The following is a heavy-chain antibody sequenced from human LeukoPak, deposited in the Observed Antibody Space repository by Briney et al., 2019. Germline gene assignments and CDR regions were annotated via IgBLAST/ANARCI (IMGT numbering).Heavy chain of an antibody. CDR3: ARVNLAAASHYFGY. CDR1: GGSVSSGSYY. CDR2: IYYSGST. Sequence: PSETLSLTCTVSGGSVSSGSYYWSWIRQPPGKGLEWIGYIYYSGSTNDNPSLKSRDTISVDTSKNQFSLKLSSVTAADTAVYYCARVNLAAASHYFGYWGQGTLVTVSS. V-gene: IGHV4-61*01. D-gene: IGHD6-13*01. J-gene: IGHJ4*02.